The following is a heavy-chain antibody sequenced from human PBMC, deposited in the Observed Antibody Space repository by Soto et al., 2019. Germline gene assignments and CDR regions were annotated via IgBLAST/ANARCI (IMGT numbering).Heavy chain of an antibody. Sequence: QVQLVESGGGVVQPGRSLRLSCAASGFTFSSYGMHWVRQAPGKGLEWVAVIWYDGSNKYYADSVKGRFTISRDNSKNTLYLQMNSLRAEDTAVYYCARDRGSSGYYYFDYWGQGTLVTVSS. V-gene: IGHV3-33*01. CDR2: IWYDGSNK. D-gene: IGHD3-22*01. CDR1: GFTFSSYG. CDR3: ARDRGSSGYYYFDY. J-gene: IGHJ4*02.